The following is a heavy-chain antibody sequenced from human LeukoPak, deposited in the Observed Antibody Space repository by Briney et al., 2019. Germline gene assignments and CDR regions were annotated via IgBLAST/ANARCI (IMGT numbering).Heavy chain of an antibody. D-gene: IGHD5-18*01. CDR3: ARASARGYSYGYYYMDV. Sequence: SETLSLTCTVSGGSISSYYWSWIRQPPGKGLEWIGYIYYSGSTNYNPSLKSRVTISVDTSKNQFSLKPSSVTAADTAVYYCARASARGYSYGYYYMDVWGKGTTVTVSS. V-gene: IGHV4-59*01. CDR2: IYYSGST. CDR1: GGSISSYY. J-gene: IGHJ6*03.